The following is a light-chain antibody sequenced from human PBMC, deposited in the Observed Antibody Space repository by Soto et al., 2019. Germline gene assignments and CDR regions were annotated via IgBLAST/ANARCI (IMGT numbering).Light chain of an antibody. V-gene: IGLV6-57*04. CDR2: EDN. J-gene: IGLJ2*01. CDR1: SGSIASNY. CDR3: QSYHSGNVV. Sequence: NFMLTQPHSVSESPGKTVTISWTRSSGSIASNYVEWYQQRPGSAPTPVIYEDNERPSGVPDRFSGSIDSSSNSASLTISGLKTDDEADYYCQSYHSGNVVFGGGTKLTAL.